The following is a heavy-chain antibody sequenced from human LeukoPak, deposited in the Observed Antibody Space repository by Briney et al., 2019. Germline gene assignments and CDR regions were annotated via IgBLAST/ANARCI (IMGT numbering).Heavy chain of an antibody. CDR2: INSDGSIV. V-gene: IGHV3-74*01. J-gene: IGHJ4*02. D-gene: IGHD1-1*01. CDR1: GFSFHTYW. CDR3: SRGRNWDDGDY. Sequence: PGGSLRLSCAASGFSFHTYWMYRVRQAPGKGLVWVSHINSDGSIVNYEDSVKGRFTISRDNAKNTLYLQMNSLGADDTALYFCSRGRNWDDGDYWGQGTLVTVSS.